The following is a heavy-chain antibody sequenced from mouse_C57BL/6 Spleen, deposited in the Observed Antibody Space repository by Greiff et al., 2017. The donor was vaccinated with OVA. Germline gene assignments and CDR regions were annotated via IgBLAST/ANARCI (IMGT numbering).Heavy chain of an antibody. CDR3: ARRGNDFSWFAY. V-gene: IGHV1-52*01. J-gene: IGHJ3*01. D-gene: IGHD2-4*01. CDR1: GYTFTSYW. Sequence: QVQLQQPGAELVRPGSSVKLSCKASGYTFTSYWMHWVKQRPIQGLEWIGNIAPSDSETQYNQTFKDKATLTVDKSSSTAYMQLSSLTTEDSAVYYCARRGNDFSWFAYWGQGTLVTVSA. CDR2: IAPSDSET.